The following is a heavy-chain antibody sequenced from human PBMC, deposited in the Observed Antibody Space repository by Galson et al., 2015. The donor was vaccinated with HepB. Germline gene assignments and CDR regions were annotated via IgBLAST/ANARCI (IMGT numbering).Heavy chain of an antibody. J-gene: IGHJ4*02. Sequence: SLRLSCAASGFPFFNAWMTWVRQAPGKGLEWVGRIKSKSDGGTTHYAAPVKGRFTISRDDSKNTLFLQMNSLKADDTAVYYCATGGSGPDYWGQGTLVTVSS. D-gene: IGHD2-15*01. CDR2: IKSKSDGGTT. CDR3: ATGGSGPDY. CDR1: GFPFFNAW. V-gene: IGHV3-15*01.